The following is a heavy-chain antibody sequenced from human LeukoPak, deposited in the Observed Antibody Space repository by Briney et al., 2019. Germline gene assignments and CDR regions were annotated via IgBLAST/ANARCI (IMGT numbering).Heavy chain of an antibody. Sequence: PSETLSLTCAVSGYSISSGFYWAWIRQPPGKGLEWLGIIYYSGNTYYNPSLKSRLTISVDTSKNEFSLKLSSVTAAGTAVYYCARDNGGDDPPTLDYWGQGTLVTVSS. CDR1: GYSISSGFY. D-gene: IGHD2-8*01. J-gene: IGHJ4*02. CDR3: ARDNGGDDPPTLDY. CDR2: IYYSGNT. V-gene: IGHV4-38-2*02.